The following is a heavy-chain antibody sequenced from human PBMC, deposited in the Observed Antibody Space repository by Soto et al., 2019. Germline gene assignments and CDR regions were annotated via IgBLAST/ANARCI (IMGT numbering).Heavy chain of an antibody. Sequence: GESLKISCKGSGYSFPNYWIGWVRQMPGKGLEWMGIIYPGDSDTRYNPSFQGQVTISADKSINTAYAQWSSLKASDTAMYYCARSWVLAVAGSAFDIWGQGTMVTVSS. CDR2: IYPGDSDT. D-gene: IGHD6-19*01. J-gene: IGHJ3*02. CDR1: GYSFPNYW. CDR3: ARSWVLAVAGSAFDI. V-gene: IGHV5-51*01.